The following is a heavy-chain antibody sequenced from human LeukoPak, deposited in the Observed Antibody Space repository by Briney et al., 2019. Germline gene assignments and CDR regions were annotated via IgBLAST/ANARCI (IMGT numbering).Heavy chain of an antibody. D-gene: IGHD3-9*01. CDR2: IVVGSGNT. Sequence: ASVKVSCKASGFTFTSSAVQWVRQARGQRLEWIGWIVVGSGNTNYAQKFQGRVTMTEDTSTDTAYMELSSLRSEDTAVYYCATSGGILTGYYGAFDIWGQGTMVTVSS. J-gene: IGHJ3*02. CDR3: ATSGGILTGYYGAFDI. V-gene: IGHV1-58*01. CDR1: GFTFTSSA.